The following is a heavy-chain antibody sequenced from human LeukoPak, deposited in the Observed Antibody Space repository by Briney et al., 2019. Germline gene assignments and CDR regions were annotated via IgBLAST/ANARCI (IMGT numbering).Heavy chain of an antibody. CDR3: AGDYGSGTGSYRFAY. D-gene: IGHD3-10*01. Sequence: SETLSLTCTVSGGSMSSYSWSWVRQPPGRGLEWIGYIYYSGSTTYNPSLRSRLTISLDSSNNQFSMKLTSVTAADTAVYYCAGDYGSGTGSYRFAYWGQGTVVTVSS. CDR2: IYYSGST. V-gene: IGHV4-59*12. J-gene: IGHJ4*02. CDR1: GGSMSSYS.